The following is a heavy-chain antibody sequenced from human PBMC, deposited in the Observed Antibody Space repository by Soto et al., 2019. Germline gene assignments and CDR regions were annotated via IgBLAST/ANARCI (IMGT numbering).Heavy chain of an antibody. J-gene: IGHJ4*02. D-gene: IGHD3-22*01. Sequence: QVQIQQWGGGLLKPSETLSLSCTVYGGSFSNYAWSWIRQPPGRGLEWIGEIYHNGKSDYNPSLKRRVTIAVDTSKNQFSLKLSSVIAADTAVYFCARWGYWRFDYWGQGALVTVSS. CDR2: IYHNGKS. V-gene: IGHV4-34*01. CDR1: GGSFSNYA. CDR3: ARWGYWRFDY.